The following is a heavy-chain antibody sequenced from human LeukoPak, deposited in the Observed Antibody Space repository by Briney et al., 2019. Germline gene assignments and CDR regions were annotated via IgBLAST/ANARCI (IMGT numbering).Heavy chain of an antibody. CDR3: ARETYYHYYFDY. D-gene: IGHD3-16*01. V-gene: IGHV1-18*01. J-gene: IGHJ4*02. Sequence: ASVKVSCKASGGTFSGYAISWVRQAPGQGLEWMGWISAYNGNTNYAQKLQGRVTMTTDTSTSTAYMELRSLRSDDTVVYYCARETYYHYYFDYWGQGTLVTVSS. CDR1: GGTFSGYA. CDR2: ISAYNGNT.